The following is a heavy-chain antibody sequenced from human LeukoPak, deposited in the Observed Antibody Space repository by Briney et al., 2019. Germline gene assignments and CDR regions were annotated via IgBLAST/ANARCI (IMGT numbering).Heavy chain of an antibody. CDR3: AKDIPVVPEVEYFDL. Sequence: GGSLRLSCAASGFTFSSYAMSWVRQAPGKGLEWVSAISGSGGSTYYADSVKGRFTISRDDSKNTLYLQMNSLRAEDTAVYYCAKDIPVVPEVEYFDLWGRGTLVTVSS. J-gene: IGHJ2*01. CDR1: GFTFSSYA. V-gene: IGHV3-23*01. D-gene: IGHD2-2*01. CDR2: ISGSGGST.